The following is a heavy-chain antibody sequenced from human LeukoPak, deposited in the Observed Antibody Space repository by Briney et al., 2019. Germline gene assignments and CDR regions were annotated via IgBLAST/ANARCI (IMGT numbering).Heavy chain of an antibody. V-gene: IGHV3-64*01. Sequence: GGSLRLSCVASGFTFSSYAMHWVRQTPGKGLEYVSGINSNGGSTHYANSVKGRFTISRDNSKNTLYLQMNSLRAEDTAVYYCAKEGGYGELSSYFDYWGQGTLVTVSS. CDR3: AKEGGYGELSSYFDY. J-gene: IGHJ4*02. CDR2: INSNGGST. D-gene: IGHD3-16*02. CDR1: GFTFSSYA.